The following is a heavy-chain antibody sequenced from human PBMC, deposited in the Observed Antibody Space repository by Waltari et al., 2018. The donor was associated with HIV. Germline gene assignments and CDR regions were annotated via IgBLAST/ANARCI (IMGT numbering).Heavy chain of an antibody. J-gene: IGHJ6*02. CDR2: IKPDGSET. V-gene: IGHV3-7*01. CDR3: ARDTGSQYYYDGMDV. D-gene: IGHD3-10*01. Sequence: EVLLVESGGGLVQPGGSLRLSCGTSGFILSSYWMSWVRQAPGEGLEWLAKIKPDGSETYYVDSVKVRFTISRDNAKNSVYLQMDSLRVEDTALYFCARDTGSQYYYDGMDVWGQGTMVSVS. CDR1: GFILSSYW.